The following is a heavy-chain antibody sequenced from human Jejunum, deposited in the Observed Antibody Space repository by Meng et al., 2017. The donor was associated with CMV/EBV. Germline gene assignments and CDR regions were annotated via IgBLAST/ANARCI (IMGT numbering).Heavy chain of an antibody. CDR1: DFVVSSHY. CDR3: ARGWLAVP. CDR2: VDSGGNT. V-gene: IGHV3-53*01. J-gene: IGHJ5*02. Sequence: SLSLSCAHCDFVVSSHYMNWVRQVPGKGLEWVSNVDSGGNTHYADSVKGRFTISRDNSKNTVYLQMNSLRAEDTAVYYCARGWLAVPWGQGTLVTVSS. D-gene: IGHD3-10*01.